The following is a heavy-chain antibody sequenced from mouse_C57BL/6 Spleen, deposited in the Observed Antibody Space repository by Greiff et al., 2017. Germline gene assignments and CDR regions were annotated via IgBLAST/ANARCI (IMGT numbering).Heavy chain of an antibody. Sequence: QVQLKQPGAELVKPGASVKMSCKASGYTFTSYWITWVKQRPGQGLEWIGDIYPGSGSTNYNEKFKSKATLTVETSSSTAYMQLSSLTSEDSAVYYCARESGNYWYFDGWGTGTTVTVSS. D-gene: IGHD1-3*01. J-gene: IGHJ1*03. CDR1: GYTFTSYW. CDR2: IYPGSGST. V-gene: IGHV1-55*01. CDR3: ARESGNYWYFDG.